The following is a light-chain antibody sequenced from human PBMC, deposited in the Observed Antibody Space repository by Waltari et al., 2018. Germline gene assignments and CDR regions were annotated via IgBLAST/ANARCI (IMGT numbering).Light chain of an antibody. J-gene: IGLJ1*01. CDR3: QSYDSSLSGCV. CDR1: NSNIGAGYD. CDR2: GSS. V-gene: IGLV1-40*01. Sequence: QSVLTQPPSVSGAPGQRVTISCTGRNSNIGAGYDVQWYQQLPGTPPKLLLSGSSNRHSGVPDRFSGSKSGTSASLAITGLQAEDEADYYCQSYDSSLSGCVFGTGTKVTVL.